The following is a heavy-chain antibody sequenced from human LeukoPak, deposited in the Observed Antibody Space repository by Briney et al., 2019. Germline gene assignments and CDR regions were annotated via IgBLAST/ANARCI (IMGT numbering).Heavy chain of an antibody. V-gene: IGHV4-59*01. CDR1: GGSISSYY. Sequence: NPSETLSLTCTVSGGSISSYYWSWIRQPPGKGLEWIGYIYYSGSTNYNPSLKSRVTISVNTSKNQFSLKLSYVTAADTAVYYCASLVVNEYCSGGSCYGAFDIWGQGTMVIVSS. D-gene: IGHD2-15*01. CDR2: IYYSGST. J-gene: IGHJ3*02. CDR3: ASLVVNEYCSGGSCYGAFDI.